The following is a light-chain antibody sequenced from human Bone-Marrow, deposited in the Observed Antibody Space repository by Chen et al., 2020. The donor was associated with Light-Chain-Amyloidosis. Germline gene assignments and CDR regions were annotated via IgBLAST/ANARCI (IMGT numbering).Light chain of an antibody. Sequence: QSALTQPPSASGSPGQSVTISCTGTSSDVGGHNYVSWYQQHAGKAPKLMIYEVTKRPSGVADRFSGSKSGNTASLTVSGLHTEDEAAYYCSSYAGRNNLVFGGGTKLTVV. V-gene: IGLV2-8*01. CDR1: SSDVGGHNY. J-gene: IGLJ3*02. CDR3: SSYAGRNNLV. CDR2: EVT.